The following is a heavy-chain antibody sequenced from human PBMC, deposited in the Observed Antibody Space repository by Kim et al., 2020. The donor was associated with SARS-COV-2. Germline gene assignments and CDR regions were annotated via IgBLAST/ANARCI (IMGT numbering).Heavy chain of an antibody. J-gene: IGHJ4*02. V-gene: IGHV1-3*01. CDR3: LGGYYFDY. D-gene: IGHD2-15*01. CDR2: GDGYT. Sequence: GDGYTKYSEKFQGRVTFTRDTSASTAYMELSVLRSEDSAVFYCLGGYYFDYWGQGTPVTVSS.